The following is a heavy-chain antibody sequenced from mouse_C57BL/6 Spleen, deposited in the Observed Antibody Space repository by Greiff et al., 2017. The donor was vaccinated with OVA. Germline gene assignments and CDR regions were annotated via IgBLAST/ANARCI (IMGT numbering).Heavy chain of an antibody. CDR1: GFTFTAYY. CDR3: ARSLYDYVEGYAMDY. D-gene: IGHD2-4*01. J-gene: IGHJ4*01. V-gene: IGHV7-3*01. Sequence: EVQLQESGGGLVQPGGSLILSCAASGFTFTAYYMSWVRLPPWKALEWLGFIRNKANGYTTEYSASVKGRFTISRDNSQSILYLQMNALRAEDSATYYCARSLYDYVEGYAMDYWGQGTSVTVSS. CDR2: IRNKANGYTT.